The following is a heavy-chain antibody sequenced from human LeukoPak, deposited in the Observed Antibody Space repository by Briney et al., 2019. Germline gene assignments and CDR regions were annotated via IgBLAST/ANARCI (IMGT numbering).Heavy chain of an antibody. CDR1: GGSISSYY. CDR3: ARDGGYSSSSGFDY. D-gene: IGHD6-6*01. Sequence: PSETLSLTCTVSGGSISSYYWSWIRQPPGKGLEWIGYIYYSGSTNYNPSLKSRVTMSVDTSKNQFSLKLSSVTAADTAVYYCARDGGYSSSSGFDYWGQGTLVTVSS. J-gene: IGHJ4*02. V-gene: IGHV4-59*12. CDR2: IYYSGST.